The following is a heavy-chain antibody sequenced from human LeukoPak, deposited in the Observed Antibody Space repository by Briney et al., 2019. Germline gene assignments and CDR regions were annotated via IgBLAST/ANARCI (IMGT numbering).Heavy chain of an antibody. CDR3: ARDRGSSGWNFDP. J-gene: IGHJ5*02. CDR2: IKQDGIDT. CDR1: GFTFSSYW. Sequence: GGSLRLSCAASGFTFSSYWMSWVRQAPGKGLEWVANIKQDGIDTYYVDSVKGRFTISGDNAKNSLYLQMNSLRAEDTALYYCARDRGSSGWNFDPWGQGTLVTVSS. V-gene: IGHV3-7*01. D-gene: IGHD6-19*01.